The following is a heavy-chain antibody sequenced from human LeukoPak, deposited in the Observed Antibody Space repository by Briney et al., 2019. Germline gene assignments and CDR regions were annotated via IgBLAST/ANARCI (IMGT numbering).Heavy chain of an antibody. D-gene: IGHD6-19*01. J-gene: IGHJ3*02. CDR2: INPNSGGT. CDR1: GYTFTSYA. Sequence: VASVTVSCKASGYTFTSYAMHWVRQAPGQGLEWMGWINPNSGGTNYAQKFQGRVTMTRDTSISTAYMELRRLRSDDTAVYYCARDGSSGWYDAFDIWGQGTMVTVSS. CDR3: ARDGSSGWYDAFDI. V-gene: IGHV1-2*02.